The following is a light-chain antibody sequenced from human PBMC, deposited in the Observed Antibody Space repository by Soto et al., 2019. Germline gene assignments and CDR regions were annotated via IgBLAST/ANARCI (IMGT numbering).Light chain of an antibody. CDR3: QHYKSYSIS. Sequence: DIQMTQSPSTLSASVGDRVTITCRASQSVTRKLAWYQQKPGKAPKLLIFDASTLKSGVPSRFSGSGSATEFTLTICSLQPDDFATYYCQHYKSYSISFGQGPRLEIK. V-gene: IGKV1-5*01. J-gene: IGKJ5*01. CDR2: DAS. CDR1: QSVTRK.